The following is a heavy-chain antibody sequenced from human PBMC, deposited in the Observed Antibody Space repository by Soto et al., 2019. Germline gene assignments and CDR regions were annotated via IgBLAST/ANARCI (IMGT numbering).Heavy chain of an antibody. D-gene: IGHD4-17*01. Sequence: EVQLLESGGGLVQPGGSLTVSCAASGFTFGAHPMSWVRLAPGKGLEWVSTISGYGGSTYYPDSLKGRFIISRDNSKNTLYLQINTLRAEAPASYFCSNQRTTVTTSLDYWGQGTLVTVSS. CDR2: ISGYGGST. V-gene: IGHV3-23*01. CDR3: SNQRTTVTTSLDY. CDR1: GFTFGAHP. J-gene: IGHJ4*02.